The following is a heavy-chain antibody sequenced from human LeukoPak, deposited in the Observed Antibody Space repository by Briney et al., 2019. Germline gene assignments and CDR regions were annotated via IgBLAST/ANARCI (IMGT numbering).Heavy chain of an antibody. D-gene: IGHD1-26*01. CDR2: ISGGGGST. V-gene: IGHV3-23*01. J-gene: IGHJ6*02. CDR3: ARILPVGYYYNGMDV. CDR1: GFTFNSYA. Sequence: GGSLRLSCAASGFTFNSYAMSWVRQAPGKGLEWVSIISGGGGSTSYADSVKGRFTISRDNAKNSLYLQMNSLRAEDTAVYYCARILPVGYYYNGMDVWGQGTTVTVSS.